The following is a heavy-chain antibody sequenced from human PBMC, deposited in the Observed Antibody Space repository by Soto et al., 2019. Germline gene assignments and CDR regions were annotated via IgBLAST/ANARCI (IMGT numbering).Heavy chain of an antibody. V-gene: IGHV3-23*01. Sequence: GGSLRLSCAASGFTFSSYAMSWVRQAPGKGLEWVSAISGSGGSTYYADSVKGRFTISRDNAKNTLYLQMNSLRAEDTAVYYCAKDSTVAGSSPFDYWGQGTLVTVSS. J-gene: IGHJ4*02. CDR2: ISGSGGST. CDR1: GFTFSSYA. CDR3: AKDSTVAGSSPFDY. D-gene: IGHD6-19*01.